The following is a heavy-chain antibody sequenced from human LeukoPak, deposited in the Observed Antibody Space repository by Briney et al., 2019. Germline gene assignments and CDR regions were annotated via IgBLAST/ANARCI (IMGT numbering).Heavy chain of an antibody. D-gene: IGHD2-2*01. CDR2: ISNTISIT. CDR1: VFTFSSYI. J-gene: IGHJ4*01. Sequence: PVGSPRLSCAASVFTFSSYIMNWVRQAPGKGREGSSYISNTISITYYADSVKGRFTISRDNAKNSLYLQMTSLRAADPAVSYCARGPTHIPATWGHGTLVTVSS. CDR3: ARGPTHIPAT. V-gene: IGHV3-48*01.